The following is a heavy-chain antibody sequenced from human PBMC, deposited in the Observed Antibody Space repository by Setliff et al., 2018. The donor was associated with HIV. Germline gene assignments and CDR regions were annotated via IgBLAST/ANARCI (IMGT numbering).Heavy chain of an antibody. D-gene: IGHD3-10*01. Sequence: SETLSLTCTVADGSISTGSYYWSWIRQPAGKGLEWTGRLHLSGDTNYNPSLKSRVTMSIDTSKNQFSLKLSSVTAADTAVYYCARDNSYYYGSGSHYWYGMDVWGQGTTVTVSS. CDR1: DGSISTGSYY. CDR3: ARDNSYYYGSGSHYWYGMDV. J-gene: IGHJ6*01. CDR2: LHLSGDT. V-gene: IGHV4-61*02.